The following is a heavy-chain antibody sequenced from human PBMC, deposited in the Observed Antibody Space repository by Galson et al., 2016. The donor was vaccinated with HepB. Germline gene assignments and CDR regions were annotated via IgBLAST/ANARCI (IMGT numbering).Heavy chain of an antibody. V-gene: IGHV3-9*01. CDR3: AKAAFFGDYYGVDV. D-gene: IGHD3-16*01. Sequence: SLRLSCAASGFNFDDYAMHWVRQAPGKGLEWVSGISWKSADIGYADSVKGRFTISRDNAKNSLYLQMNSLTTEDTALYYCAKAAFFGDYYGVDVWGHGTTVTVSS. CDR1: GFNFDDYA. CDR2: ISWKSADI. J-gene: IGHJ6*02.